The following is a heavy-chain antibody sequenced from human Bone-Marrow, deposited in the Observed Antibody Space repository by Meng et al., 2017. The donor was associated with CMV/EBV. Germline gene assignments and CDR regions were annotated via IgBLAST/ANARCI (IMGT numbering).Heavy chain of an antibody. CDR3: ARDLTFRGFDP. Sequence: SETLSLTCTVSGYSISSGYYWGWIRQPPGKGLEWIGSIYHSGSTYYNPSLKSRVTISVDTSKNQFSLKLRSVTAADTAVYYCARDLTFRGFDPWGQGTLVTVSS. D-gene: IGHD3-16*01. CDR2: IYHSGST. V-gene: IGHV4-38-2*02. J-gene: IGHJ5*02. CDR1: GYSISSGYY.